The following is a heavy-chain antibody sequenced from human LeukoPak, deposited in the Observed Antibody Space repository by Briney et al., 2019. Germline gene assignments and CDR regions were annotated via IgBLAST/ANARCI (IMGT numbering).Heavy chain of an antibody. J-gene: IGHJ4*02. D-gene: IGHD2-2*01. V-gene: IGHV3-21*01. Sequence: GGSLRLSCAASGFTFSSYAMSWVRQAPGKGLEWVSSISRRSDFIFYADSVKGRFTVSRDNAKNSLFLQLNSLRAEDTALYYCARDYCSGPTCYPLDLWGQGTLVSVSS. CDR2: ISRRSDFI. CDR3: ARDYCSGPTCYPLDL. CDR1: GFTFSSYA.